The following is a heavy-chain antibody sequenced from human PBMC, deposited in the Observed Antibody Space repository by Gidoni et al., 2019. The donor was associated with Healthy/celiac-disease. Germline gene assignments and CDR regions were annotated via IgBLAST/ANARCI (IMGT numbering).Heavy chain of an antibody. V-gene: IGHV3-7*01. Sequence: EVQLVESGGGLVQPGGSLRLSCAASGFTFSSYWMSWVRQAPGKGLGWVANIKQEGSEKYYVDSVKGRFTISRDNAKNSLYLQMNSLRAEDTAVYYCARKPTVTTLPPLDWFDPWGQGTLVTVSS. D-gene: IGHD4-4*01. J-gene: IGHJ5*02. CDR1: GFTFSSYW. CDR2: IKQEGSEK. CDR3: ARKPTVTTLPPLDWFDP.